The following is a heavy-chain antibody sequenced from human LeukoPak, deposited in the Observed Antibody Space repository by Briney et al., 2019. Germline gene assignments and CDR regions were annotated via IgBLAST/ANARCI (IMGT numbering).Heavy chain of an antibody. CDR2: IYYSGST. Sequence: SETLSLTCTVSGGSISSSSYYWGWIRQPPGKGLEWIGSIYYSGSTYYNPSLKSRVTISVDTSKNQFSLKLSSVTAADTAVYYCARALSGYYDFWSGYSLYMDVWGKGTTVTVSS. CDR3: ARALSGYYDFWSGYSLYMDV. CDR1: GGSISSSSYY. J-gene: IGHJ6*03. V-gene: IGHV4-39*01. D-gene: IGHD3-3*01.